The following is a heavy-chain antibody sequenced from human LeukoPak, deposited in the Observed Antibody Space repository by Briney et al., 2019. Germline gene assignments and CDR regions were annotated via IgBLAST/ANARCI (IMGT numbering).Heavy chain of an antibody. CDR3: GRVVNWNFDY. Sequence: PGGSLRLSCAASGFPFSSYWMHWVRQAPGKGLVWLARMNTDGDYIAYADSVKGRFTISRDVAKNTLYLEMNSLRDEDTAVYYCGRVVNWNFDYWGRGTLVTVSS. J-gene: IGHJ4*02. CDR2: MNTDGDYI. D-gene: IGHD3-3*01. CDR1: GFPFSSYW. V-gene: IGHV3-74*01.